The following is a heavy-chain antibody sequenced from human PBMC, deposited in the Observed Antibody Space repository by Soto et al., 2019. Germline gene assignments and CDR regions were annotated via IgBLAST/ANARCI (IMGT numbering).Heavy chain of an antibody. D-gene: IGHD2-8*01. CDR2: INPSGGST. CDR1: GYTFTSYY. Sequence: GASVKVSCKASGYTFTSYYMHWVRQAPGQGLEWMGIINPSGGSTSYAQKFQGRVTMTRDTSASTAYMELSSLRSEDTAVYYCATLTNGVSRAKSYYYGMDVWGQGTTVTVSS. J-gene: IGHJ6*02. V-gene: IGHV1-46*01. CDR3: ATLTNGVSRAKSYYYGMDV.